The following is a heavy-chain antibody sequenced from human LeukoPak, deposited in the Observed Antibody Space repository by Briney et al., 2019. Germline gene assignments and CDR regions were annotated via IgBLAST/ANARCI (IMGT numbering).Heavy chain of an antibody. CDR2: ISYDGSNK. J-gene: IGHJ4*02. CDR3: AREDGGSGYSYGIDY. D-gene: IGHD5-18*01. Sequence: PGGSLRLSCVASGFTFSSYEMNWVRQAPGKGLEWVAVISYDGSNKYYADSVKGRFTISRDNSKNTLYLQMNSLRAEDTAVYYCAREDGGSGYSYGIDYWGQGTLVTVSS. V-gene: IGHV3-30*04. CDR1: GFTFSSYE.